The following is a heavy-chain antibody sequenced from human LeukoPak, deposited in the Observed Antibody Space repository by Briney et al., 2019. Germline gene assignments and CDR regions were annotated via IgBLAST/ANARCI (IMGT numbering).Heavy chain of an antibody. V-gene: IGHV4-59*01. Sequence: PSETLSLTCNVSGGSMNTYYWSWIRQPPGKGLEWIGYIFYTGITSYNPSLKSRVTISVDTSRNQFSLKLTSVTAADTAVYYCARETSSSALEYWGQGTLVTVSS. CDR3: ARETSSSALEY. CDR2: IFYTGIT. J-gene: IGHJ4*02. D-gene: IGHD6-6*01. CDR1: GGSMNTYY.